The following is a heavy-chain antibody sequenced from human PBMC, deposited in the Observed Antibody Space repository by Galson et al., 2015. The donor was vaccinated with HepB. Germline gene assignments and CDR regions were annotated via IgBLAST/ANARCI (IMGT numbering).Heavy chain of an antibody. CDR3: ARSVGARGYYYYYYMDV. J-gene: IGHJ6*03. CDR1: GCTFTSYG. CDR2: INPYLGIA. Sequence: SVKVSCKASGCTFTSYGISWVRQAPGQGLEWMGRINPYLGIANYAQKLQGRVTITADKSTSTAYMELSSLRSEDTAVYYCARSVGARGYYYYYYMDVWGKGTTVTVSS. D-gene: IGHD1-26*01. V-gene: IGHV1-69*04.